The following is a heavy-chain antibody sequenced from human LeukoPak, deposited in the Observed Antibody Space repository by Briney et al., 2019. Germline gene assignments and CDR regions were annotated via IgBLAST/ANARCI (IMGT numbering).Heavy chain of an antibody. CDR1: GFTFSSYA. CDR2: TSGDGGAT. D-gene: IGHD3-22*01. V-gene: IGHV3-23*01. CDR3: AKDRPNYYGSNGHYYRRDGDY. J-gene: IGHJ4*02. Sequence: GGSLRLSCAASGFTFSSYAMSWVRQSTGKGLEWVSSTSGDGGATYYSNSVKGRFTISRDNSRNTLYLQMNSLRAEDPAVYYCAKDRPNYYGSNGHYYRRDGDYWGQGTLVTVSS.